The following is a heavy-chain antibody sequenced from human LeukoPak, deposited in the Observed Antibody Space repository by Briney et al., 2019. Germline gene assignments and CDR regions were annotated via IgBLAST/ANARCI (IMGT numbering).Heavy chain of an antibody. Sequence: GRSLRLPCAASGFTFDDYAMHWVRQAPGKGLEWVSGISWNSGSIGYADSVKGRFTISRDNAKNSLYLQMNSLRAEDTAVYYCARASVFDAFDIWGQGTMVTVSS. CDR1: GFTFDDYA. D-gene: IGHD2-8*01. CDR3: ARASVFDAFDI. J-gene: IGHJ3*02. V-gene: IGHV3-9*01. CDR2: ISWNSGSI.